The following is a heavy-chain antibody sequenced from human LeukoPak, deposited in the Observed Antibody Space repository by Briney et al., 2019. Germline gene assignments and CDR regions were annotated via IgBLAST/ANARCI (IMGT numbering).Heavy chain of an antibody. D-gene: IGHD1-1*01. V-gene: IGHV3-30-3*01. CDR1: GFTFNNYA. CDR3: ARPRTRGLRDWFDP. Sequence: GGSLRLSCAASGFTFNNYAMHWVRQAPGKGLEWVAVISYDGSNKYYADSVKGRFTISRDNSKNTLYLQMNSLRAEDTAVYYCARPRTRGLRDWFDPWGQGTLVTVSS. J-gene: IGHJ5*02. CDR2: ISYDGSNK.